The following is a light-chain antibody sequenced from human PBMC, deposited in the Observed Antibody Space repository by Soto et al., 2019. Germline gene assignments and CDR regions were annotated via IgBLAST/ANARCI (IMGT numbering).Light chain of an antibody. Sequence: QSVLTQPPSVSAAPGQKVTISCFGSSSNIEINHVTWYQQLPGTAPKLLIYDTYQRPSGIPARFSASKSGPSATLGITGLQTGDEADYYCGSWDTSLTGVVFGGGTKLTVL. CDR1: SSNIEINH. V-gene: IGLV1-51*01. J-gene: IGLJ2*01. CDR3: GSWDTSLTGVV. CDR2: DTY.